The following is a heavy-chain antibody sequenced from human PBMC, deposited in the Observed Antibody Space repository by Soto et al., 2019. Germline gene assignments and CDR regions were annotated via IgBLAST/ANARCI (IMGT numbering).Heavy chain of an antibody. CDR2: INHSGST. CDR3: AIVWIDWNYVCWFDP. Sequence: QVQLQQWGAGLLKPSETLSLTCAVYGGSFSGYYWCWIRQPPGKGLEWIGEINHSGSTNYNPSLKSRVTISVDTSKNQFSLKLSSVTAADTAVYYCAIVWIDWNYVCWFDPWGQGTLVTVSS. CDR1: GGSFSGYY. J-gene: IGHJ5*02. D-gene: IGHD1-7*01. V-gene: IGHV4-34*01.